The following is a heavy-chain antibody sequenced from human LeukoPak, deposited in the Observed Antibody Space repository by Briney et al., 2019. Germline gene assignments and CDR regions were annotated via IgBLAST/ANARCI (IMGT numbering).Heavy chain of an antibody. D-gene: IGHD7-27*01. CDR1: GFTFSSYS. CDR2: ISSSSSYI. J-gene: IGHJ3*02. CDR3: VRDKELTGDAFDI. Sequence: GGALRLSCAASGFTFSSYSMNWVRQAPGKVLEWVSSISSSSSYIYYAASVKGRFTISRDNAKNSLYLQMNSLRAEDTAVYYCVRDKELTGDAFDIWGQGTMVTVSS. V-gene: IGHV3-21*01.